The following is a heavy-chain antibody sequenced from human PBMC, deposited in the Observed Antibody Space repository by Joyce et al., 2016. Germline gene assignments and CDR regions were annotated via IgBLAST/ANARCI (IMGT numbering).Heavy chain of an antibody. V-gene: IGHV3-15*01. Sequence: EVHLVESGGGLIKPGGTLRLSCAGSGFTLSDAWMSWVRQAPGKGLWWVGLIKSKAVCGTVEYPAPVKGRFTISRDDSKKMLYLQMERLKTGDTATYFCTTHDYGDDNFENWGQGTQVVVSS. J-gene: IGHJ1*01. D-gene: IGHD4-17*01. CDR2: IKSKAVCGTV. CDR3: TTHDYGDDNFEN. CDR1: GFTLSDAW.